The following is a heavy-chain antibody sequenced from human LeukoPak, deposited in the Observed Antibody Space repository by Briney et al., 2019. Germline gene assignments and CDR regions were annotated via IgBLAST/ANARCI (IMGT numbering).Heavy chain of an antibody. V-gene: IGHV3-30*02. D-gene: IGHD3-22*01. CDR2: IRYDGSNK. CDR1: GSTFSSYG. Sequence: GGSLRLCCAASGSTFSSYGMHWVRQAPGKGLEWVAFIRYDGSNKYYADSVKGRFTISRDNSKNTLYLQMNSLRAEDTAVYYCAKALESYYYDESYPDYWGQGTLVTVSS. CDR3: AKALESYYYDESYPDY. J-gene: IGHJ4*02.